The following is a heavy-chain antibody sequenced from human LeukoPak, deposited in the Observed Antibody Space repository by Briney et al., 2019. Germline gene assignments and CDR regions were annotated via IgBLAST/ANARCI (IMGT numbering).Heavy chain of an antibody. J-gene: IGHJ2*01. CDR3: ARALGLGVAAPNWYFDL. Sequence: GGSLRLSCAASGFTFSSYTMNWVRQAPGKGLEWVSYINSGSSTIYYADSVKGRFTISRDNAKNSLYLQMNSLRAEDTAVYYCARALGLGVAAPNWYFDLWGRGTLVTVSS. V-gene: IGHV3-48*01. D-gene: IGHD2-15*01. CDR2: INSGSSTI. CDR1: GFTFSSYT.